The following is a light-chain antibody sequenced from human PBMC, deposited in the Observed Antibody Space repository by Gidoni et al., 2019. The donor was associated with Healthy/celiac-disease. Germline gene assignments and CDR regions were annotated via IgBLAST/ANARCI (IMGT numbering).Light chain of an antibody. CDR2: AAS. CDR3: QQSYSTLYT. J-gene: IGKJ2*01. CDR1: QSISSY. V-gene: IGKV1-39*01. Sequence: DIQMTQSPSSLSASVGDRVTITCRASQSISSYLNWYQQKPVKAPKLLIYAASSLQRGVPSRFSGSGSGTDFTRTISSLQPEDFATYYCQQSYSTLYTFGQGTKLEIK.